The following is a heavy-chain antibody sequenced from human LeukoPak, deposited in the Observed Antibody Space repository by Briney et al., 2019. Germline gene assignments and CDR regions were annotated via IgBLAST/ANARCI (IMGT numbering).Heavy chain of an antibody. CDR1: GGSISSSSYY. D-gene: IGHD2-15*01. J-gene: IGHJ4*02. V-gene: IGHV4-39*01. CDR2: IYHSGST. CDR3: ARVVASTSIDS. Sequence: PSETLSLTCTVSGGSISSSSYYWGWIRQPPGKGLEWIGSIYHSGSTNYNPSLNSRVTISVDTSKNQFSLKLSSVTAADTALYYCARVVASTSIDSWGQGILVTVSS.